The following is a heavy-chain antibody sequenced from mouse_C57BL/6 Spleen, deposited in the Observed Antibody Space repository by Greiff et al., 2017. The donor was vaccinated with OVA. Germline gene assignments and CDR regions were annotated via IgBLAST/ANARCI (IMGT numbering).Heavy chain of an antibody. D-gene: IGHD2-1*01. CDR2: IYPGDGDT. Sequence: QVQLQQSGPELVKPGASVKISCKASGYAFSSSWMNWVKQRPGKGLEWIGRIYPGDGDTNYNGKFKGKATLTADKSSSTAYMQLSSLTSEDSAVYFCARLGVYYGNPYWYFDVWGTGTTVTVSS. CDR3: ARLGVYYGNPYWYFDV. J-gene: IGHJ1*03. V-gene: IGHV1-82*01. CDR1: GYAFSSSW.